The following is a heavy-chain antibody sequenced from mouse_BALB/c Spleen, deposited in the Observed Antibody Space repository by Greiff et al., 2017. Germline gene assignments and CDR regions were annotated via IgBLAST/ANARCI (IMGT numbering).Heavy chain of an antibody. CDR1: GYSITSGYY. J-gene: IGHJ2*01. Sequence: EVKLEESGPGLVKPSQSLSLTCSVTGYSITSGYYWNWIRQFPGNKLEWMGYISYDGSNNYNPSLKNRISITRDTSKNQFFLKLNSVTTEDTATYYCARSPITTVVAPYFDYWGQGTTLTVSS. D-gene: IGHD1-1*01. V-gene: IGHV3-6*02. CDR2: ISYDGSN. CDR3: ARSPITTVVAPYFDY.